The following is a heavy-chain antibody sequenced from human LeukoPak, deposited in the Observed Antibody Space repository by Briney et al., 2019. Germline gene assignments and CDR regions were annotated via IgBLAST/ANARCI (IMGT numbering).Heavy chain of an antibody. CDR2: INPNSGDT. V-gene: IGHV1-2*02. CDR3: ARANFLYCSSTTCLFDY. Sequence: GASVKGSCKASGYTFTDYYLHWVRQAPGQGFEWMGWINPNSGDTNYAQKFQGRVTMTRDTSISTALMEMSRLRSDDTAVYYCARANFLYCSSTTCLFDYWGQGTLVTVSS. CDR1: GYTFTDYY. J-gene: IGHJ4*02. D-gene: IGHD2-2*01.